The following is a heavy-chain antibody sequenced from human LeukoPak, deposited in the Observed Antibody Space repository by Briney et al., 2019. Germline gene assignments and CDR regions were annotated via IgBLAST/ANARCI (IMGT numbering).Heavy chain of an antibody. Sequence: GASVKVSCKASGYTFTGYYMHWVRQAPGQGLEWMGWINPNSGGTNYAQKFQGRVTMTRDTSISTAYMELSRLRSDDTAVYYCARDSSGYDFWSGYYNYYYGMDVWGQGTTVTVSS. CDR1: GYTFTGYY. V-gene: IGHV1-2*02. CDR2: INPNSGGT. D-gene: IGHD3-3*01. CDR3: ARDSSGYDFWSGYYNYYYGMDV. J-gene: IGHJ6*02.